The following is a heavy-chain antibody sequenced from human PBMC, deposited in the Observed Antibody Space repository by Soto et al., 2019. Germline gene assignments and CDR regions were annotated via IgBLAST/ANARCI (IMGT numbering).Heavy chain of an antibody. V-gene: IGHV3-23*01. CDR1: VCTFSSYA. J-gene: IGHJ4*02. D-gene: IGHD6-6*01. Sequence: GGSLRLSCASSVCTFSSYAMSCVRHSPGKWLEWVSAISGSGGSTYYADSVKGRFTISRDNSKNTLYLQMNSLRAEDTAVYYCAKDLRRGYIADRVEFECCGQGTLVTVSS. CDR3: AKDLRRGYIADRVEFEC. CDR2: ISGSGGST.